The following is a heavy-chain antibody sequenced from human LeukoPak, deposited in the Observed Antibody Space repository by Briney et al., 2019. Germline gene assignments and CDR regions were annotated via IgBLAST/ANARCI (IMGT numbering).Heavy chain of an antibody. J-gene: IGHJ4*02. V-gene: IGHV1-18*01. CDR2: ISGYNGNT. Sequence: ASVKVSCKASGYSFTNYDITWVRQAPGQGLEWMGWISGYNGNTNYAQKLQGRVTMTTDTSTSTAYMELRSLRSDDTAVYYCARDDNYGSGQPDDWGQGTLVTVSS. CDR3: ARDDNYGSGQPDD. CDR1: GYSFTNYD. D-gene: IGHD3-10*01.